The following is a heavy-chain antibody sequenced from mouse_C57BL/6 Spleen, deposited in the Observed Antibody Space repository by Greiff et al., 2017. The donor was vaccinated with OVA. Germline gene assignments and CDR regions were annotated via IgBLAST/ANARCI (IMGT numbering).Heavy chain of an antibody. CDR3: ARLGQDYFDY. V-gene: IGHV5-6*02. Sequence: DVMLVESGGDLVKPGGSLKLSCAASGFTFSSYGMSWVRQTPDKRLEWVATISSGGSYTYYPDSVKGRFTISRDNAKNTLYLQMSSLKSEDTAMYYCARLGQDYFDYWGQGTTLTVSS. J-gene: IGHJ2*01. D-gene: IGHD3-3*01. CDR1: GFTFSSYG. CDR2: ISSGGSYT.